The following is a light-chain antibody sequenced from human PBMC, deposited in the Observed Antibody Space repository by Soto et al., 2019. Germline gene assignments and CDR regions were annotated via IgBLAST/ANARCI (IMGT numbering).Light chain of an antibody. J-gene: IGKJ1*01. CDR1: QSVSGSY. V-gene: IGKV3-20*01. CDR2: DAS. Sequence: ELMLTQAPGTLSLSPGDRATLSCRPSQSVSGSYLAWYQQKTGQAPRILIYDASSRATGIPDRLSGSGSGTDLNLTISRLEPEDFAVYYCQXYASSPRTCGQGTKVDIK. CDR3: QXYASSPRT.